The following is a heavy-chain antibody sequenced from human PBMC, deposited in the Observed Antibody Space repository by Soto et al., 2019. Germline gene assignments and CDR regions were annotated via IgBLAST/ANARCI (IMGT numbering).Heavy chain of an antibody. Sequence: GGSLRLSCAAPGFTFSNYAVTWVRQAPGKGLEWVSAISSSGGDTYYADSVKGRFTISRDNSKNTLYLQMNSLRAEDTAVYYCAKGLVAQYYFDYWGQGTLVTVSS. CDR1: GFTFSNYA. V-gene: IGHV3-23*01. CDR3: AKGLVAQYYFDY. CDR2: ISSSGGDT. J-gene: IGHJ4*02. D-gene: IGHD2-15*01.